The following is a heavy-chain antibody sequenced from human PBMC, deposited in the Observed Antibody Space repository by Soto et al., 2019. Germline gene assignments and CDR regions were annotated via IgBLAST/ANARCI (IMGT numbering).Heavy chain of an antibody. Sequence: QGQLVESGGGVVQPGSSLKLSCAASGFTFYSYGMHWVRQAPGKGLEWVAVIWFDGSNQLYANSVKGRFTISRDNSKNMLYLQMNSLRSEDTAVYYCASGGNLLIVNNWGQGTLVTVSS. CDR2: IWFDGSNQ. CDR3: ASGGNLLIVNN. CDR1: GFTFYSYG. J-gene: IGHJ4*02. D-gene: IGHD3-16*01. V-gene: IGHV3-33*01.